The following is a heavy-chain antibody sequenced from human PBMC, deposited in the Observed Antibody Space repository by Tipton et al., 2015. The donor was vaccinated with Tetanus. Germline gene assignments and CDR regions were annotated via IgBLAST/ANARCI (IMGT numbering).Heavy chain of an antibody. Sequence: SLRLSCAASGFTFSSYSMNWVRQAPGKGLEWVSSISSSSRYIYYADSVKGRFTISRDNAKNSLYLQMNSLRAEDTAVYYCARDLRYCSGGSCYYGAFDIWGQGTMVSVSS. CDR1: GFTFSSYS. D-gene: IGHD2-15*01. V-gene: IGHV3-21*01. CDR3: ARDLRYCSGGSCYYGAFDI. CDR2: ISSSSRYI. J-gene: IGHJ3*02.